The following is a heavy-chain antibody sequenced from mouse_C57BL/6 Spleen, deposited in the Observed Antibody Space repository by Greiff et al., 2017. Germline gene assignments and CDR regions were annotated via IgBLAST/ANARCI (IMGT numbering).Heavy chain of an antibody. Sequence: EVMLVESGEGLVKPGGSLKLSCAASGFTFSSYAMSWVRQTPEKRLEWVAYISSGGDYIYYADTVKGRFTISRDNARNTLYLQMSSLKSEDTAMYYCTRDQRDSNSYCDVWGTGTTVTVSS. J-gene: IGHJ1*03. V-gene: IGHV5-9-1*02. D-gene: IGHD2-5*01. CDR1: GFTFSSYA. CDR2: ISSGGDYI. CDR3: TRDQRDSNSYCDV.